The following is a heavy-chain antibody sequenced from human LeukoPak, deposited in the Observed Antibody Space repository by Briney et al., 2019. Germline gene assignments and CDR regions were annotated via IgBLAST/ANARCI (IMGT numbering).Heavy chain of an antibody. J-gene: IGHJ3*02. D-gene: IGHD3-22*01. CDR2: IYTSGST. CDR3: ARNTQPASIITMIVVGGAFDI. V-gene: IGHV4-4*07. CDR1: GGSISSYY. Sequence: SETLSLTCTVSGGSISSYYWSWIRQPAGKGLEWIGHIYTSGSTNYNPSHKSRVTMSVDTSKNQFSLKLSSVTAADTAVYYCARNTQPASIITMIVVGGAFDIWGQGTMVTVSS.